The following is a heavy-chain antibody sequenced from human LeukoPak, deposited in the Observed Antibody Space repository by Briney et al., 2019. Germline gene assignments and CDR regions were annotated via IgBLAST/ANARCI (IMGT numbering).Heavy chain of an antibody. CDR2: ISSSGSTI. J-gene: IGHJ3*02. Sequence: GGSLRLSCAASGFTFSDYYMSWIRQAPGKGLEWVSYISSSGSTIYYADSVKGRFTISRDNAKNSLYLQMNSLRAEDTAVYYCARAGQWLVYDAFDIWGRGTMVTVSS. CDR1: GFTFSDYY. CDR3: ARAGQWLVYDAFDI. D-gene: IGHD6-19*01. V-gene: IGHV3-11*01.